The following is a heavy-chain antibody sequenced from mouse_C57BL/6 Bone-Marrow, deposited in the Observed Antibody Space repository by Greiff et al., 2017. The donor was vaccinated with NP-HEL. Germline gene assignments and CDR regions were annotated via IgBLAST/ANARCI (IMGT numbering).Heavy chain of an antibody. CDR3: ATGYFDV. Sequence: VQLMESGAELVRPGTSVKMSCKASGYTFTNYWLGWAEQRPGHGLEWIGDIYPGGGYTNYNEKFKGKATLTADKSSSTAYMQFSSLTSEDSAIYYCATGYFDVWGTGTTVTVSS. V-gene: IGHV1-63*01. J-gene: IGHJ1*03. CDR1: GYTFTNYW. CDR2: IYPGGGYT.